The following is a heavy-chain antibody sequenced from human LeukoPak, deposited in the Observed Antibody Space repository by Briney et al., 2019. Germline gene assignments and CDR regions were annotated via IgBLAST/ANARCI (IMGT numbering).Heavy chain of an antibody. CDR3: ARGHRNWGSYYYYMDV. V-gene: IGHV4-39*01. Sequence: KPSETLSLTCTVSGGSISSSSYYWNWIRQPPGKGLEWIGSIYYSGSTYYNPSLKSRVTISVDTSTNQFSLKLSSVTAADTAVYYCARGHRNWGSYYYYMDVWGKGTTVTVSS. D-gene: IGHD7-27*01. CDR2: IYYSGST. CDR1: GGSISSSSYY. J-gene: IGHJ6*03.